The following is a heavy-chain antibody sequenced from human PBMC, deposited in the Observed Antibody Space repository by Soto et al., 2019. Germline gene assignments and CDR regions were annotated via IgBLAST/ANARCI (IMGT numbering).Heavy chain of an antibody. CDR3: ARDPEGGAFDI. V-gene: IGHV3-7*01. D-gene: IGHD1-26*01. Sequence: PGGSLRLSCAASGFIFSGSWMTWVRQAPGKGLEWVANITPDGSGKYYVDSVKGRLTISRDNGKNSLHLQMNSLTAEDTAVYYCARDPEGGAFDIWGQGTMVTVSS. J-gene: IGHJ3*02. CDR1: GFIFSGSW. CDR2: ITPDGSGK.